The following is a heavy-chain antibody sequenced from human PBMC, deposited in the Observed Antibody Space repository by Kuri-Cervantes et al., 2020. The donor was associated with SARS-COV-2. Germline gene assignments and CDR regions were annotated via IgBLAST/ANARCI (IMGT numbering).Heavy chain of an antibody. CDR2: ISYDGSNK. CDR1: GFTFSSYA. V-gene: IGHV3-30*14. Sequence: LSLTCAASGFTFSSYAMHWVRQAPGKGLEWVAVISYDGSNKYYADSVKGRFTISRDNSKNTLYLQMNSLRAEDMAVYYCARDGGAAAGPSNWFDPWGQGTLVTVSS. CDR3: ARDGGAAAGPSNWFDP. D-gene: IGHD6-13*01. J-gene: IGHJ5*02.